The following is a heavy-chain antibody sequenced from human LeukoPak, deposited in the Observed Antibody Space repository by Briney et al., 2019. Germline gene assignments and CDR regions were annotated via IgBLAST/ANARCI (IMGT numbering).Heavy chain of an antibody. CDR3: ARVRTRRWFDP. CDR1: GYTFTSYD. CDR2: MNPNSGNT. D-gene: IGHD1-14*01. Sequence: ASVKVSCKASGYTFTSYDINWVRQATGQGLEWMGWMNPNSGNTSYAQKFQGRVTMTRNTSISTAYMELSSLRSEDTAVYYCARVRTRRWFDPWGQGTLVTVSS. V-gene: IGHV1-8*01. J-gene: IGHJ5*02.